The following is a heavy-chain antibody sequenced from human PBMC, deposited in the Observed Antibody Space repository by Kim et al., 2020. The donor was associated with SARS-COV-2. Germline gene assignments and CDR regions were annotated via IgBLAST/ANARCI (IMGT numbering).Heavy chain of an antibody. CDR3: ARLPGGETVTTPYFDY. V-gene: IGHV4-39*01. D-gene: IGHD4-4*01. J-gene: IGHJ4*02. Sequence: SIKSRVTIAVDTAKNQFSLKLSSLTAADAAVYYCARLPGGETVTTPYFDYWGQGTLVTVSS.